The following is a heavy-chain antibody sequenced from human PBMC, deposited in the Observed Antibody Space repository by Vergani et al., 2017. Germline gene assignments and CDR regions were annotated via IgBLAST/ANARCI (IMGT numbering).Heavy chain of an antibody. CDR2: ISGSGGST. CDR1: GFPFNHYA. CDR3: AKANPRNSGYDYLYYYHAMDV. D-gene: IGHD5-12*01. V-gene: IGHV3-23*01. Sequence: EVQLLESGGDLVQPGGSLRLSCAASGFPFNHYAMNWVRQAPGKGLEWVSGISGSGGSTYYAGSVKGRFTISRDSSKHTLYLQMNSLSAGDTAVYYCAKANPRNSGYDYLYYYHAMDVWGQGTTVTVSS. J-gene: IGHJ6*02.